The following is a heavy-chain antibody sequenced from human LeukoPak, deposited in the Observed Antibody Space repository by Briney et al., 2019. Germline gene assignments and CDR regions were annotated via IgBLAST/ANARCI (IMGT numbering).Heavy chain of an antibody. CDR1: GFTFSSYG. D-gene: IGHD5-12*01. CDR2: IWYDGSNK. CDR3: AKVLLPRGYSGYDLDY. Sequence: QPGGSLRLSCAAYGFTFSSYGMHWVRQAPGKGLEWVAVIWYDGSNKYYADSVKGRFTISRDNSKDTLYLKMNSLRAEDTAVYYCAKVLLPRGYSGYDLDYWGQGTLVTVSS. V-gene: IGHV3-33*06. J-gene: IGHJ4*02.